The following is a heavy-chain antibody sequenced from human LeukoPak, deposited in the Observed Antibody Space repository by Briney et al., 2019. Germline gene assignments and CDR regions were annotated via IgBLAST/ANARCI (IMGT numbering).Heavy chain of an antibody. CDR2: IYTSGST. Sequence: SATLSLTCTVSGGSISSYYWSWIRQPAGKGLEWIGRIYTSGSTNYNPSLKSRVTMSVDTSKNQFSLKLSSVTAADTAVYYCARDSVVVAATPDLDYYYYYMDVWGKGTTVTVSS. J-gene: IGHJ6*03. V-gene: IGHV4-4*07. D-gene: IGHD2-15*01. CDR3: ARDSVVVAATPDLDYYYYYMDV. CDR1: GGSISSYY.